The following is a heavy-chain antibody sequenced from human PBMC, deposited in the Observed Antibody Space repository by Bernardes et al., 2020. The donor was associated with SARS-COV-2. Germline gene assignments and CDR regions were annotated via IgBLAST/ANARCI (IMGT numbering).Heavy chain of an antibody. V-gene: IGHV2-5*02. D-gene: IGHD6-13*01. J-gene: IGHJ1*01. CDR2: IYWDDDK. CDR3: AHRGIAAAQGYFQH. Sequence: SGPTLVQPTQTLTLTCTFSGFSLSTSGVGVGWIRQPPGKALEWLALIYWDDDKRYSPSLKSRLTITKDTSKNQVVLTMTNMDPVDTATYYCAHRGIAAAQGYFQHWGQGTLVTVSS. CDR1: GFSLSTSGVG.